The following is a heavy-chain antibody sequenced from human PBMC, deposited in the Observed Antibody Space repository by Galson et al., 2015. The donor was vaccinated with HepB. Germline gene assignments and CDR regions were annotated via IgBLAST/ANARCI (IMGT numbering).Heavy chain of an antibody. CDR1: GYSISSGYY. V-gene: IGHV4-38-2*02. CDR3: ARDWYYDILTGYYPAYYFDY. Sequence: ETLSLTCTVSGYSISSGYYWGWIRQPPGKGLEWIGSIYHSGSTYYNPSLKSRVTISVDTSKNQFSLKLSSVTAADTAVYYCARDWYYDILTGYYPAYYFDYWGQGTLVTISS. CDR2: IYHSGST. J-gene: IGHJ4*02. D-gene: IGHD3-9*01.